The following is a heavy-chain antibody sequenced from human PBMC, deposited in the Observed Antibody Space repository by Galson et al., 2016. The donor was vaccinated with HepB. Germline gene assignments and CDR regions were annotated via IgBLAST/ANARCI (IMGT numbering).Heavy chain of an antibody. Sequence: SLRLSCAASGFTFSDYYMSWIRQAPGKGLEWISYISHSSSYIIYAASVKGRFTISRDDAKNSLYLQMNSLRAEDTAVYYCAREGRGAYSNTIDSWGQGTLVTVSS. J-gene: IGHJ4*02. CDR3: AREGRGAYSNTIDS. CDR2: ISHSSSYI. V-gene: IGHV3-11*06. CDR1: GFTFSDYY. D-gene: IGHD3-16*01.